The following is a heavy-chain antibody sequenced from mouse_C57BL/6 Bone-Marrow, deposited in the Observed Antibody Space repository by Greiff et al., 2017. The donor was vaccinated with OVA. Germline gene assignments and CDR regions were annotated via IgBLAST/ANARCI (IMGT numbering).Heavy chain of an antibody. CDR2: IYPGDGDT. J-gene: IGHJ1*03. V-gene: IGHV1-82*01. Sequence: VQLQQSGPELVKPGASVKISCKASGYAFSSSWMNWVKQRPGKGLEWIGRIYPGDGDTNYNGKFKGKATLTADKSSSTAYMQLSSLTSEDSAVSFCERGGTTVVATNFDVWGTGTTVTVSS. CDR1: GYAFSSSW. CDR3: ERGGTTVVATNFDV. D-gene: IGHD1-1*01.